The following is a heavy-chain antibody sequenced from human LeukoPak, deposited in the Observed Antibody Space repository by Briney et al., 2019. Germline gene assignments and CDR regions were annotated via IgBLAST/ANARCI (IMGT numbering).Heavy chain of an antibody. D-gene: IGHD4-17*01. Sequence: SVKVSCKASGGTFSSYAISWVRQAPGQGLEWMGGIIPIFGTADYAQKFQGRVTITADESTSTAYMELSSLRSEDTAVYYCARPRGPGDYVLDYWGKGTLVTVSS. J-gene: IGHJ4*02. CDR3: ARPRGPGDYVLDY. CDR2: IIPIFGTA. V-gene: IGHV1-69*01. CDR1: GGTFSSYA.